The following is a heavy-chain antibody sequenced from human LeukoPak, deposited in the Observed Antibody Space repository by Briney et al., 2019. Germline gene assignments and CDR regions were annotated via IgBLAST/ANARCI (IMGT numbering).Heavy chain of an antibody. V-gene: IGHV1-2*06. J-gene: IGHJ4*02. Sequence: ASVKVSCKASGYTFTGYYIHWVRQAPGQGLEWMGRINPNSGGGTNYAQKFQGRVTMTGDTSISTAYMELSRLRSDDTAVYYCARIINGWYYFDYWGQGTLVTVSS. CDR1: GYTFTGYY. D-gene: IGHD6-19*01. CDR2: INPNSGGGT. CDR3: ARIINGWYYFDY.